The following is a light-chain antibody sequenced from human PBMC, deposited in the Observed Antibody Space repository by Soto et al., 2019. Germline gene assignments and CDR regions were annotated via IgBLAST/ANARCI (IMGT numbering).Light chain of an antibody. V-gene: IGKV3-20*01. Sequence: EIVWTQAPVTLSFSQLERGPLSFLASQSVSSSYLVWHQQKPGQPPRLLIYAASRRATGPQDRFSGSGSATEFPLTISRLPPDDFETYYCKQYNSYWTGGKGTQGDIK. CDR3: KQYNSYWT. CDR2: AAS. CDR1: QSVSSSY. J-gene: IGKJ1*01.